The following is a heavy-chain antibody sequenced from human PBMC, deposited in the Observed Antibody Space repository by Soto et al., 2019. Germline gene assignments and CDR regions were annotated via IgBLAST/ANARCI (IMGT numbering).Heavy chain of an antibody. Sequence: QVQLQESGPGLVKPSDTLSLNCAVSGYSITSSDWWGWIRQSPGKGLEWIGYIYYSGSIYYNPSLKRRVTMSVDTSKNQFSLNLTSLTAVDTAVYYCAKSRGGGYYYAIDVWGQGTTVTVSS. CDR2: IYYSGSI. J-gene: IGHJ6*01. V-gene: IGHV4-28*05. CDR1: GYSITSSDW. CDR3: AKSRGGGYYYAIDV. D-gene: IGHD3-16*01.